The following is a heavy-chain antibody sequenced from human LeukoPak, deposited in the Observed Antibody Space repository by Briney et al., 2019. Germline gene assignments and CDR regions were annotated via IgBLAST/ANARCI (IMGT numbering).Heavy chain of an antibody. D-gene: IGHD3-10*01. CDR1: GGSFSGYY. J-gene: IGHJ4*02. V-gene: IGHV4-34*01. CDR3: ARGAVLLWFGELSTKMGYFDY. Sequence: SDTLSLTCAVYGGSFSGYYWSWIRQPPGKGLEWIGEINHSGSTNYNPSLKSRVTISVDTSKNQFSLKLSSVTAADTAVYYCARGAVLLWFGELSTKMGYFDYWGQGTLVTVSS. CDR2: INHSGST.